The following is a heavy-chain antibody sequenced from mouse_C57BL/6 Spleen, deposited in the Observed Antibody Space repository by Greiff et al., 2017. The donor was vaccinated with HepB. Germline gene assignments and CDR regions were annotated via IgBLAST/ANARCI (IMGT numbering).Heavy chain of an antibody. D-gene: IGHD1-1*01. J-gene: IGHJ4*01. CDR3: AKNYYGSSYYAMDY. Sequence: VQLQQSGPGLVQPSQSLSITCTVSGFSFTSYGVHWVRQSPGKGLEWLGVIWRGGSTDYNAAFMSRLSITKDNSKSQVFFKMNSLQADDTAIYYCAKNYYGSSYYAMDYWGQGTSVTVSS. CDR1: GFSFTSYG. V-gene: IGHV2-5*01. CDR2: IWRGGST.